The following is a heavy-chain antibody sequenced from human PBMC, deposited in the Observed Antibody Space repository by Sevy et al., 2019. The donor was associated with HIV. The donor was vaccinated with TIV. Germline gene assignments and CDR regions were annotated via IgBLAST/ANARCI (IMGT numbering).Heavy chain of an antibody. CDR2: VKEDGSER. CDR1: GFTFSSYW. D-gene: IGHD5-18*01. J-gene: IGHJ4*02. V-gene: IGHV3-7*01. Sequence: GGSLRLSCAASGFTFSSYWMSWVRRAPAKGLEWVATVKEDGSERNYVDSVKGRFTISRDNAKNSLYLQMNSLRAEDTAVYYCVREGVGGYSYSLDCWGQGTLVTVSS. CDR3: VREGVGGYSYSLDC.